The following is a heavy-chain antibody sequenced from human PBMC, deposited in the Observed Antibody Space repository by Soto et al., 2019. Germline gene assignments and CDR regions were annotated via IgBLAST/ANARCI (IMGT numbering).Heavy chain of an antibody. J-gene: IGHJ4*02. CDR2: ISYDGSNK. CDR3: AKELAVAATYYFDY. D-gene: IGHD6-19*01. CDR1: GFTFSSYG. V-gene: IGHV3-30*18. Sequence: GGSLRLSCAASGFTFSSYGMHWVRQAPGKGLEWVAVISYDGSNKYYADSVKGRFTISRDNSKNTLYLQMNSLRAEDTAVYYCAKELAVAATYYFDYWGQGXLVTVYS.